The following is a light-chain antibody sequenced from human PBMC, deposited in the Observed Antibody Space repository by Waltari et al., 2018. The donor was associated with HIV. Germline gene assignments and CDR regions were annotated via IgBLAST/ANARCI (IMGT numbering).Light chain of an antibody. CDR2: RNN. Sequence: SVLTQPPSASGTPGQRVTISCSGSSSNIGRNYVYWYQQIPGTAPKLLIYRNNQRPSGVPDRFSGSKSGTSASLAISGLRSEDEADYYCAAWDDSLSGLHVVFGGGTKVTVL. CDR3: AAWDDSLSGLHVV. J-gene: IGLJ2*01. CDR1: SSNIGRNY. V-gene: IGLV1-47*01.